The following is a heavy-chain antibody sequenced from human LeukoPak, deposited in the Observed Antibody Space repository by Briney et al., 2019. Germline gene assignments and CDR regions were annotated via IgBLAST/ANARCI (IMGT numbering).Heavy chain of an antibody. D-gene: IGHD5-24*01. CDR1: IYSFTSYW. J-gene: IGHJ4*02. CDR2: IYPGDSDT. CDR3: ARWTMEANREMATLHY. Sequence: GESLKISCMGFIYSFTSYWICCGRQMPGKGLEWMGIIYPGDSDTRYSPSFQGQVTISADKSISTAYLQWSSLKASDTAMCYCARWTMEANREMATLHYGGQGTLVTVSS. V-gene: IGHV5-51*01.